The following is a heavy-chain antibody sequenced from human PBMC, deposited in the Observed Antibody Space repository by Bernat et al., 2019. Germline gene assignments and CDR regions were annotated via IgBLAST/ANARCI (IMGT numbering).Heavy chain of an antibody. D-gene: IGHD6-13*01. J-gene: IGHJ3*02. CDR2: IYYSGST. V-gene: IGHV4-39*02. CDR3: AREYSSICLLTI. CDR1: GGSISSSSYY. Sequence: QLQLQESGPGLVKPSETLSLTCTVSGGSISSSSYYWGWIRQPPGKGLEWIGSIYYSGSTYYNPSLNSRVTISVDTSKNQFSLKLSSVTAADTAVYYCAREYSSICLLTIWGQGTMVTVSS.